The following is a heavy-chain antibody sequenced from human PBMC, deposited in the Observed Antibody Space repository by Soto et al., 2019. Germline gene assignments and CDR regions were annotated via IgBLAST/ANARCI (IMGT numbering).Heavy chain of an antibody. V-gene: IGHV4-30-2*01. D-gene: IGHD3-10*01. CDR3: ARGSLDYYGSGSYYPN. J-gene: IGHJ4*02. CDR2: IYHSGST. Sequence: SETLSLTCAVSGGSISSGGYSWSWIRQPPGKGLEWIGYIYHSGSTYYNPSLKSRVTISVDRSKNQFSLKLSSVTAADTAVYYCARGSLDYYGSGSYYPNWGQGTLVTVSS. CDR1: GGSISSGGYS.